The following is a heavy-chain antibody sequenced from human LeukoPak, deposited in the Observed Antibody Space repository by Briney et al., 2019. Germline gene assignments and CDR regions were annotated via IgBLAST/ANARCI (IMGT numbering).Heavy chain of an antibody. CDR3: ASNTYYYGSGSSDY. Sequence: GGSLRLSCAASGITVSSNYISWVRQAPGKGLEWVSIIYSGGSTYYADSVKGRFTISRDNSKNTLYLQMNSLRAEDTAVYYCASNTYYYGSGSSDYWGQGTLVTVSS. D-gene: IGHD3-10*01. J-gene: IGHJ4*02. CDR1: GITVSSNY. V-gene: IGHV3-53*01. CDR2: IYSGGST.